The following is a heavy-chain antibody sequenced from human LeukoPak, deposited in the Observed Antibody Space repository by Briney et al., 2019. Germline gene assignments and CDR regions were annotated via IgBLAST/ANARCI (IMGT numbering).Heavy chain of an antibody. CDR3: ARLGPLGDSRNYYYGMDV. D-gene: IGHD6-13*01. V-gene: IGHV4-59*08. J-gene: IGHJ6*02. CDR1: GGSISSYY. Sequence: PSETLSLTCTVSGGSISSYYWSWIRQPPGKGLEWIGYIYYSGSTNYNPSLKSRVTISVDTSKNQFSLKLSSVTAADTAVYYCARLGPLGDSRNYYYGMDVWGQGTTVTVSS. CDR2: IYYSGST.